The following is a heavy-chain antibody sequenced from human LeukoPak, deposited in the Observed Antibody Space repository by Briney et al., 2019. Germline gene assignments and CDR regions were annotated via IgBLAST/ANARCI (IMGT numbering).Heavy chain of an antibody. V-gene: IGHV3-23*01. J-gene: IGHJ4*02. CDR1: GFSVSNFG. CDR3: AQGYSSGWYPY. CDR2: ISVNGETT. D-gene: IGHD6-19*01. Sequence: GGSLRLSCAVSGFSVSNFGMSWVRQAPGKGLEWISAISVNGETTYYADSVKGRFIIPRDNSKNTLFLQLSSLRAEDTAVYYCAQGYSSGWYPYWGQGSLVSVSS.